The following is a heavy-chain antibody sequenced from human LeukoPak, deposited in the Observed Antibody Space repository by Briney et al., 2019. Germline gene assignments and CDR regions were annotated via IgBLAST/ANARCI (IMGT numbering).Heavy chain of an antibody. CDR1: GGSISSSSYY. D-gene: IGHD6-13*01. J-gene: IGHJ3*02. V-gene: IGHV4-39*01. CDR2: IYYSGST. Sequence: PSETLSLTCTVSGGSISSSSYYWGWIRQPPGKGLEWIGSIYYSGSTYYNPSLKSRVTISVDTSKNQFSLKLSSVTAADTAVYYCARPPIAAAGRDAFDIWGQGTMVTVSS. CDR3: ARPPIAAAGRDAFDI.